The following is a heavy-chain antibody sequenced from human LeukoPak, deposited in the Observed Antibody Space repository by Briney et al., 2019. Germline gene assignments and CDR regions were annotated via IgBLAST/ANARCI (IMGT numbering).Heavy chain of an antibody. D-gene: IGHD6-6*01. CDR1: GFTFSSYA. V-gene: IGHV3-23*01. CDR2: ISGSGGST. J-gene: IGHJ4*02. Sequence: GGSLRLSCAASGFTFSSYAMSWVRQAPGKGLEWVSAISGSGGSTYYADSVKGRFTISRDNSKNTLYLQMNSLRAEDTAVYYCANSLAPRESSGSSIRYFDYWGQGTLVTVSS. CDR3: ANSLAPRESSGSSIRYFDY.